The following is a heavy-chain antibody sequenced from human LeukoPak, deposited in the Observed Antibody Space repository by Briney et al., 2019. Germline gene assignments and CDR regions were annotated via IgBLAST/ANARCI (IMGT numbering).Heavy chain of an antibody. J-gene: IGHJ5*02. CDR3: AKVVTDYDIWSCLDP. D-gene: IGHD3-3*01. V-gene: IGHV3-23*01. Sequence: GGSLRLSCAASGFTFSSYAMSWVRQAPGKGLDWVSGISGSGGSTYYADSVKGRFTISRDNSKNTLYLQMNSLRAEDTAVYYCAKVVTDYDIWSCLDPWGQGTLVTVSS. CDR1: GFTFSSYA. CDR2: ISGSGGST.